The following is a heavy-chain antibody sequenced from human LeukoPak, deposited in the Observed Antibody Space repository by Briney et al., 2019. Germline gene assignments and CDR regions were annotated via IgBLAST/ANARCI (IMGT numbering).Heavy chain of an antibody. J-gene: IGHJ4*02. CDR1: GGSISSYY. CDR3: ARAYYYGSGSYLDY. D-gene: IGHD3-10*01. Sequence: SETLSLTCTVSGGSISSYYWSWIRQPAGKGLEWIGRIYTSGSTNYNPSLKSRVTMSVDTSKDQFSLKLSSVTAADTAVYYCARAYYYGSGSYLDYWGQGTLVTVSS. V-gene: IGHV4-4*07. CDR2: IYTSGST.